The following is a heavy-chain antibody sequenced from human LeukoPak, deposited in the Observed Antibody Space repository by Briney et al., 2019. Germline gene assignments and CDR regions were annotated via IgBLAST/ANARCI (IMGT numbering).Heavy chain of an antibody. Sequence: PSETLSLTCAVYGGSFSGYYWSWIRQPPGKGLEWIGEINHSGSNNYNPSLKSRVTRSGDTSKSKFSLKLSSVTAADTAVYYCARATIFGVVIIRKYFDYWGQGTLGTVSS. V-gene: IGHV4-34*01. CDR2: INHSGSN. J-gene: IGHJ4*02. D-gene: IGHD3-3*01. CDR3: ARATIFGVVIIRKYFDY. CDR1: GGSFSGYY.